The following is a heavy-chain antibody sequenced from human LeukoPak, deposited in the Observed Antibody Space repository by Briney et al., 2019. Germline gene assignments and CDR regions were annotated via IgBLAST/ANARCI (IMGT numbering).Heavy chain of an antibody. CDR3: ARDWRPGGGVAVYYFDY. D-gene: IGHD3-3*01. J-gene: IGHJ4*02. CDR2: INPSGGST. CDR1: GYTFTSHY. V-gene: IGHV1-46*01. Sequence: ASVKVSCKASGYTFTSHYMHWVRQAPGQGLEWMGVINPSGGSTSYAQKFQGRVTMTRDTSTSTVYMELSSLTSEDMAVYYCARDWRPGGGVAVYYFDYWGQGTLVAVSS.